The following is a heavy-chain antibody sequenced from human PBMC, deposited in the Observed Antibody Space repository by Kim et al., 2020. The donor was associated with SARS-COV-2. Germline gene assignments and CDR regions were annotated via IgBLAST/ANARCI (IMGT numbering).Heavy chain of an antibody. CDR2: INTNTEIP. CDR1: GDTFTNHA. V-gene: IGHV7-4-1*02. Sequence: ASVKVSCRASGDTFTNHATNWVRQAPGQGLEWMGWINTNTEIPTYAPGFTGRFVFSLDTSVGTAYLQISRLKAEDTAVYYCVADTTGYSHFDHWGQGTLVTVSS. J-gene: IGHJ4*02. D-gene: IGHD3-22*01. CDR3: VADTTGYSHFDH.